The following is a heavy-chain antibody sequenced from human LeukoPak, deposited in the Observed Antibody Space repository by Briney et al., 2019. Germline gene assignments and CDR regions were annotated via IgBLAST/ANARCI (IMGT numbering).Heavy chain of an antibody. CDR1: GDSISSSSYF. Sequence: SETLSLTCTVSGDSISSSSYFWGWIRQPPGKGLEWIGSIYYTGSTYYNPSLKSRVTMSADTSKNQFSLKVSSVTAADTAVYYCAREEKNIVVVPTAIKKDYWGQGTLVTVSS. CDR2: IYYTGST. J-gene: IGHJ4*02. CDR3: AREEKNIVVVPTAIKKDY. V-gene: IGHV4-39*02. D-gene: IGHD2-2*01.